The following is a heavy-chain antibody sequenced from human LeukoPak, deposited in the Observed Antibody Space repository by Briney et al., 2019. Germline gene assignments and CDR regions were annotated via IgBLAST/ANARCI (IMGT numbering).Heavy chain of an antibody. D-gene: IGHD2-15*01. J-gene: IGHJ4*02. CDR2: IYHSGST. CDR3: ARGGAATGNFDY. CDR1: GYSTSRGYY. V-gene: IGHV4-38-2*01. Sequence: SETLSLTCAVSGYSTSRGYYWVWIRQPPGKGLEGIGSIYHSGSTYYNPSLKSRVTISVDTSKNQFSLKLSSVTAADTAVYYCARGGAATGNFDYWGQGTLVTVSS.